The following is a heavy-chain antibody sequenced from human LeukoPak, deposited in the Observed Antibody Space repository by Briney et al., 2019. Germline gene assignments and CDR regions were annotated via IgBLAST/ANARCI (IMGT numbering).Heavy chain of an antibody. J-gene: IGHJ5*02. CDR1: GYSINNYW. D-gene: IGHD2-15*01. CDR2: IYPADSDI. V-gene: IGHV5-51*01. Sequence: GESLKISCKGSGYSINNYWIGWVRQMPGKGLEWMGIIYPADSDIRYSPSFQGQVTISADKSISTAYLQWSSLKASDTAMYYCARQEYCSGGSCYTWFDPWGQRTLVTVSS. CDR3: ARQEYCSGGSCYTWFDP.